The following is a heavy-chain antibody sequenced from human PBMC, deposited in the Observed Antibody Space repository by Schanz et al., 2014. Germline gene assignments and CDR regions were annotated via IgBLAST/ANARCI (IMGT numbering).Heavy chain of an antibody. CDR2: IYHSGST. CDR1: GYSISSGYY. V-gene: IGHV4-38-2*02. CDR3: ARVFDY. J-gene: IGHJ4*02. Sequence: QVQLQESGPGLVKPSETLSLTCTVSGYSISSGYYWGWIRQPPGKGLEWIGSIYHSGSTYYNPSLKSRVPISVDPSKTQFPLKLSSVTAADTAVYYCARVFDYWGQGTLVTVSS.